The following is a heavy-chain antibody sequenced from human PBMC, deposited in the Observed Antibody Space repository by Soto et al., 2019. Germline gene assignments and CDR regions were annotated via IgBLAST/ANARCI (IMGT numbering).Heavy chain of an antibody. J-gene: IGHJ4*02. CDR3: AKSRVWAIITYYYDSSGPPFFDY. CDR1: GFTFSSYA. V-gene: IGHV3-23*01. Sequence: GGSLRLSCAASGFTFSSYAMSWVRQAPGKGLEWVSAISGSGGSTYYADSVKGRFTISRDNSKNTLYLQMNSLRAEDTAVYYCAKSRVWAIITYYYDSSGPPFFDYWGQGTLVTVSS. D-gene: IGHD3-22*01. CDR2: ISGSGGST.